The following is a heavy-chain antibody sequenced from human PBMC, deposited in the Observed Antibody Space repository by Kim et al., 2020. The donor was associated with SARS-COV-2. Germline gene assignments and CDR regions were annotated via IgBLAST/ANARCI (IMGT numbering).Heavy chain of an antibody. CDR3: ASVECVSIWLIEY. Sequence: ASVKVSCKASEYTFTAYYIHWVRQAPGQGLEWMGWINPNSGGTNYAQKFQGMVTMTRDTSISTAYMELSRLRSYDTAVYYCASVECVSIWLIEYWFQGTL. D-gene: IGHD6-13*01. CDR1: EYTFTAYY. V-gene: IGHV1-2*02. J-gene: IGHJ1*01. CDR2: INPNSGGT.